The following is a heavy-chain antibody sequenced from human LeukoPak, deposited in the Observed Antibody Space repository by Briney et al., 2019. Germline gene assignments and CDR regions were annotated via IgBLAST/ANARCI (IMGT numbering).Heavy chain of an antibody. Sequence: PGRSLRLSCAASGFTFSSYGMHWVRQTPGKGLEWVAIISYEGSDKYYADSVKGRFTISRDNSKNTLYLQMNSLRAEDTAVYYCAKADAPYCSGGSCYLDYWGQGTLVTVSP. J-gene: IGHJ4*02. CDR3: AKADAPYCSGGSCYLDY. CDR1: GFTFSSYG. D-gene: IGHD2-15*01. CDR2: ISYEGSDK. V-gene: IGHV3-30*18.